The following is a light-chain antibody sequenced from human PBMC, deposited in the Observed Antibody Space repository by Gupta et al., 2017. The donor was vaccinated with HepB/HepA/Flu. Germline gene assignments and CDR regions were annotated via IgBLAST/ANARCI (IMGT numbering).Light chain of an antibody. J-gene: IGKJ1*01. V-gene: IGKV4-1*01. Sequence: DLVMTQSPDSLAVSLGERATINCKSSQSVLYSSNNKNYLAWYQQKPGQPPKLLIYWASTRESGVPDRFSGSGSGIDFTLTISSLQAEDVAVYYCQQYYSTPPRTFGQGTKVEIK. CDR2: WAS. CDR3: QQYYSTPPRT. CDR1: QSVLYSSNNKNY.